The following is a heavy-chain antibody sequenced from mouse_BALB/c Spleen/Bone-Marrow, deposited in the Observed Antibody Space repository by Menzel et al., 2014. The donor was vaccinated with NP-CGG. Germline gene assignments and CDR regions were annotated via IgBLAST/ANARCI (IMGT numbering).Heavy chain of an antibody. Sequence: EVKVVESGGGLVKPEGSLKLSCAASGFTFSSYAVSWVRQTPEKRLEWVASISSGGSTYYPDSVKGRFTISRDNARNILYLQMSSLRSEDTAMYYCAREEYGQKVYAMDYWGQGTSVTVSS. D-gene: IGHD2-10*02. CDR3: AREEYGQKVYAMDY. V-gene: IGHV5-6-5*01. CDR2: ISSGGST. CDR1: GFTFSSYA. J-gene: IGHJ4*01.